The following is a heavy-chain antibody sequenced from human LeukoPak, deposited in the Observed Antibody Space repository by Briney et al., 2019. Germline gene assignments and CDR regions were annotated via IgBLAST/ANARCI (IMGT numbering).Heavy chain of an antibody. V-gene: IGHV1-46*01. J-gene: IGHJ4*02. D-gene: IGHD1-26*01. CDR2: INPSGGST. Sequence: ASVKVSCKASGYTFTSYYMHWVRQAPGQGLEWMGIINPSGGSTRYAQNFQGRVTMTRDMSTSTVYMELSSLRSEDTAVYYCARGIYSGSYSYWGQGTLVTVSS. CDR1: GYTFTSYY. CDR3: ARGIYSGSYSY.